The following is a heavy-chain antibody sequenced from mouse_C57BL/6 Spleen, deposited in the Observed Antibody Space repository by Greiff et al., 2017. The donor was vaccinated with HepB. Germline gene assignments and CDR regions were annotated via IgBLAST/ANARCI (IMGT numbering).Heavy chain of an antibody. CDR3: ARGGYYWCDC. V-gene: IGHV1-52*01. J-gene: IGHJ2*01. CDR1: GYTFTSYW. D-gene: IGHD2-3*01. Sequence: QVQLQQPGAELVRPGSSVKLSCKASGYTFTSYWMHWVKQRPIQGLEWIGNIDPSDSETHYNQKFKDKATLTVDKSSSTAYMQRSSLTYGDSAVYYCARGGYYWCDCWGQGTTLTVCS. CDR2: IDPSDSET.